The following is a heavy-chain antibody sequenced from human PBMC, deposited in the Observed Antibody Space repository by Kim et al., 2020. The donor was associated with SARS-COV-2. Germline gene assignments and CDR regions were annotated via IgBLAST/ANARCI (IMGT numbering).Heavy chain of an antibody. CDR1: GFTFGDYA. Sequence: GGSLRLSCTGSGFTFGDYAMSWVRQAPGKGLEWVGFIRRIVDGGTTEYAASVKGRFTISRDDSKSIAYLQMNSLKTEDTGVYYCTRAREDYYDSPAGYWGQGTLVAVSS. D-gene: IGHD3-22*01. CDR2: IRRIVDGGTT. CDR3: TRAREDYYDSPAGY. J-gene: IGHJ4*02. V-gene: IGHV3-49*04.